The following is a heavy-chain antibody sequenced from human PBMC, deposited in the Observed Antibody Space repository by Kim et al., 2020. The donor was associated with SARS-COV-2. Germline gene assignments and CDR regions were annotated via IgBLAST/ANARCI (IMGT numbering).Heavy chain of an antibody. CDR2: IYYSGST. CDR1: GGSISSSSYY. V-gene: IGHV4-39*01. Sequence: SETLSLTCTVSGGSISSSSYYWGWIRQPPGKGLEWMGSIYYSGSTYYNPSLKSRVTISVDTSKNQFSLKLSSVTAADTAVYYCARGSGLRYFDWLLSGIDYWGQGTLVTVSS. CDR3: ARGSGLRYFDWLLSGIDY. J-gene: IGHJ4*02. D-gene: IGHD3-9*01.